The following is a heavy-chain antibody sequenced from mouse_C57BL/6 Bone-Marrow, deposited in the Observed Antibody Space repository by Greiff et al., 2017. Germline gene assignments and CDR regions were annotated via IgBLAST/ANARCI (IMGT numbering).Heavy chain of an antibody. CDR3: ASGYYSNFLYAMDY. D-gene: IGHD2-5*01. J-gene: IGHJ4*01. CDR2: ISRGSSTI. CDR1: GFTFSDYG. V-gene: IGHV5-17*01. Sequence: EVQLVQSGGGLVKPGGSLKLSCAASGFTFSDYGMHWVRQAPEKGLEWVAYISRGSSTIYYADTVKGRFTISRDNAKNTLFLQMTSLRSEDTAMYYCASGYYSNFLYAMDYGGRGTSVTVSA.